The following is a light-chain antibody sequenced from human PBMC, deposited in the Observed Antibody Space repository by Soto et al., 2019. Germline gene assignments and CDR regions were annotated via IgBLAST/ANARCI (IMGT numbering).Light chain of an antibody. Sequence: QSALTQPPSASGTPGQRVTISCSRSSCNIGSNTVNWYQQLPGTAPKLLIYSNNQRPSGVPDRFSGSKSGTSASLAISGLQSEDEADYYCAAWDDSLNGYVFGTGTKLTVL. J-gene: IGLJ1*01. CDR3: AAWDDSLNGYV. V-gene: IGLV1-44*01. CDR1: SCNIGSNT. CDR2: SNN.